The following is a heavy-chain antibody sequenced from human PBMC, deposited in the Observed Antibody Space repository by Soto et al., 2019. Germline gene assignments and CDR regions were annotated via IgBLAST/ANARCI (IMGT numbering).Heavy chain of an antibody. Sequence: GGSLRLSCAASGFTFSSYAMSWVRQAPGKGLGWVSAISGSGGSTYYADSVKGRFTISRDNSKNTLYLQMNSLRAEDTAVYYCAKADTYDFWSGYPLSWGQGTLVTVSS. J-gene: IGHJ5*02. CDR1: GFTFSSYA. CDR2: ISGSGGST. CDR3: AKADTYDFWSGYPLS. V-gene: IGHV3-23*01. D-gene: IGHD3-3*01.